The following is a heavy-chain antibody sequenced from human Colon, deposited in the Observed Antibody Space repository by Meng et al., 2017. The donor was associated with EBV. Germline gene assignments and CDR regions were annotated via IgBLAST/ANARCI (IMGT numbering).Heavy chain of an antibody. CDR2: IHPSGSI. Sequence: QVTRQQWGAGMLKPSDTLSLTCVVYGGSLSDYYCSWIRQSPGRGLEWIGEIHPSGSIFYNPSLQSRVTISVDTSKNQFSLNLNSVTAADTAVYFCSRGVDSYKLGNLWGRGTLVTVSS. J-gene: IGHJ2*01. D-gene: IGHD7-27*01. V-gene: IGHV4-34*02. CDR1: GGSLSDYY. CDR3: SRGVDSYKLGNL.